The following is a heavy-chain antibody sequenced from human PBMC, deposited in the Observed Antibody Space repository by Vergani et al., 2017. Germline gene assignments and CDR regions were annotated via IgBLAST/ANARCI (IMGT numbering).Heavy chain of an antibody. CDR3: ARGVGYCSGGSCYPDY. CDR2: ISSSSSYI. Sequence: EVQLVESGGGLVQPGGSLRLSCAASGFTFSSYSMNWVRQAPGKGLEWVSYISSSSSYIYYADSVKGRFTISRDNAKNSLYLQMNSLRAEDTAVYYCARGVGYCSGGSCYPDYWGQGTLVTVSS. J-gene: IGHJ4*02. D-gene: IGHD2-15*01. CDR1: GFTFSSYS. V-gene: IGHV3-21*05.